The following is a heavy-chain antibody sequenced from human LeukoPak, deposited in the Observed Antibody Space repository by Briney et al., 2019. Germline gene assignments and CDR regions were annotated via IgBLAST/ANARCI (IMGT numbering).Heavy chain of an antibody. J-gene: IGHJ4*02. V-gene: IGHV3-15*01. CDR1: GFTFSNAW. D-gene: IGHD2-8*01. Sequence: GGSLRLSCAASGFTFSNAWMSWVRQAPGKGLEWVGRIKSKTDGGTTDYAAPVKGRFTISRYDSKNTLYLQMNSLKTEDTAVYYCTTDIVLMVYAIRCGYWGQGTLVTVSS. CDR2: IKSKTDGGTT. CDR3: TTDIVLMVYAIRCGY.